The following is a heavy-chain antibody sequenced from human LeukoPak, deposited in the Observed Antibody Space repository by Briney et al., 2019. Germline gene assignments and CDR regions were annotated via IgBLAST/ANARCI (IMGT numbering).Heavy chain of an antibody. CDR3: AGGTDDYSYMDV. CDR2: IDPSGTT. J-gene: IGHJ6*03. CDR1: GGSFSGNY. Sequence: SETLSLTCAIYGGSFSGNYWSWIRQPPGKGLEWIGEIDPSGTTNYNPSLKSRVTISGDTSKNQFSLNLTSVTAADTAVYYCAGGTDDYSYMDVWGKGTTVTVSS. V-gene: IGHV4-34*01.